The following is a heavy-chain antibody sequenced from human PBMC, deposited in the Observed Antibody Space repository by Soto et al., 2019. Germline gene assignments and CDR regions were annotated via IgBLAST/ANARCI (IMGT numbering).Heavy chain of an antibody. J-gene: IGHJ6*03. Sequence: GGSLRLSCATSGFTFSTYAMHWVRQAPGKGLEYVSAISSNGRSTYYANSVKGRFTISRDNAKKSLYLQMNSLRAEDTAIYYCARGRFLDALLRDYYMDVWGKGTTVTVSS. CDR2: ISSNGRST. D-gene: IGHD3-3*01. V-gene: IGHV3-64*01. CDR3: ARGRFLDALLRDYYMDV. CDR1: GFTFSTYA.